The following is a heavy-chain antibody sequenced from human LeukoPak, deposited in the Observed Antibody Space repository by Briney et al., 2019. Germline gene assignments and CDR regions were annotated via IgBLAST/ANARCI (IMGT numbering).Heavy chain of an antibody. D-gene: IGHD5-24*01. CDR3: ARDISVRDAAWWFNP. J-gene: IGHJ5*02. CDR1: GYTFTSNY. CDR2: INPTGGST. V-gene: IGHV1-46*01. Sequence: ASVKVSCKASGYTFTSNYMHWVRQAPGQELEWMGVINPTGGSTSYAHKFQGRITLTRDMSTSTDYLELSSLRSDDTAVYYCARDISVRDAAWWFNPWGQGTLVTVSS.